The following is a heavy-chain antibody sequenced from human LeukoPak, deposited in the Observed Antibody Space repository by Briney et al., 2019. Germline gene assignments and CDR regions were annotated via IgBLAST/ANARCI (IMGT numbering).Heavy chain of an antibody. CDR1: GYTFTGYY. Sequence: PSEKVSCNASGYTFTGYYMHWVRQAPGQGLEWMGWINPNSGGTNYAQKFQGRVTMTRDTSISTAYMEVSRLRSDDTAVYYCASPYSSRALDYWGQGTLVTVSS. CDR3: ASPYSSRALDY. V-gene: IGHV1-2*02. D-gene: IGHD6-13*01. CDR2: INPNSGGT. J-gene: IGHJ4*02.